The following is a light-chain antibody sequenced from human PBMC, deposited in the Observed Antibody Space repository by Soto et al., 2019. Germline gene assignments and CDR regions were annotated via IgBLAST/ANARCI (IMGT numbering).Light chain of an antibody. Sequence: AIRMTQSPSSLSASTGDRVTITCRASQGISSYLAWYQQKPGKAPKLLIYAASTLQSGVPSRFSGSGSGTDFTLTISCLQSEDFATYYCQQYYRYPRAFGQGTKLESK. V-gene: IGKV1-8*01. J-gene: IGKJ2*01. CDR2: AAS. CDR1: QGISSY. CDR3: QQYYRYPRA.